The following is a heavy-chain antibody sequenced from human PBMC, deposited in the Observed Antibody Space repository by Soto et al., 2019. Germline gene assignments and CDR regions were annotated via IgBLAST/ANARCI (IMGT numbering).Heavy chain of an antibody. D-gene: IGHD2-15*01. Sequence: PGGSLRLSCAASGFTFSSYGMHWVRQAPGKGLEWVAVISYDGSNKYYADSVKGRFTISRDNSKNTLYLQMNSLRAEDTAVYYCVSVVSGARSIPNWGQGTLVTVSS. CDR3: VSVVSGARSIPN. CDR2: ISYDGSNK. V-gene: IGHV3-30*03. J-gene: IGHJ1*01. CDR1: GFTFSSYG.